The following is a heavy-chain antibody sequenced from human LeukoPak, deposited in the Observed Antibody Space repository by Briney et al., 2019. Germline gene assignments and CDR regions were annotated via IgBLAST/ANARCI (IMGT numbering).Heavy chain of an antibody. V-gene: IGHV3-30*18. D-gene: IGHD5-18*01. CDR3: AKDEYSYGYGY. CDR2: ISYDGSNK. J-gene: IGHJ4*02. Sequence: PGGSLRLSCAASGFTFSSYGMHWVRQAPGKGLEWVAVISYDGSNKYYADSVKGRFTISRDNSKNTLYLQMNSLRAEDTAVYYCAKDEYSYGYGYWGQGTLVTVSS. CDR1: GFTFSSYG.